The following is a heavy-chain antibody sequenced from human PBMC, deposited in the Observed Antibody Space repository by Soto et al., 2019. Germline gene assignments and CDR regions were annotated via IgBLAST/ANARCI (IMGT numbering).Heavy chain of an antibody. V-gene: IGHV4-34*01. J-gene: IGHJ6*03. D-gene: IGHD6-13*01. CDR2: INHSGST. CDR1: GGSFSGYY. CDR3: ARGRGSSWYFYYYYMDV. Sequence: TSVTMSLTCAVYGGSFSGYYSSWISQPTGKGLEWIGEINHSGSTNYNPSLKSRVTISVDTSKNQFSLKLSSVTAADTAVYYCARGRGSSWYFYYYYMDVWGKGTTVTVSS.